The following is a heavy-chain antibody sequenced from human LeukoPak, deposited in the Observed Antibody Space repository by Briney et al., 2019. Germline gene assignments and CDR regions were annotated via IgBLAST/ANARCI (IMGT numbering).Heavy chain of an antibody. CDR3: VRDRGSYRPIDY. Sequence: GGSLRLSCAASGFTFSDHYMSWIRQAPGKGLEWVSSITSSSSYIYYADSVKGRFTISRDDAKNSLYLEMNSLRVEDTAIYYCVRDRGSYRPIDYWGQGTLVTVSS. J-gene: IGHJ4*02. D-gene: IGHD1-26*01. CDR1: GFTFSDHY. CDR2: ITSSSSYI. V-gene: IGHV3-21*01.